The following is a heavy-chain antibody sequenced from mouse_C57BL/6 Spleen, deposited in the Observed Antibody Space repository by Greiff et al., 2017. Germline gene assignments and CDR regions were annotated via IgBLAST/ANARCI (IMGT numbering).Heavy chain of an antibody. D-gene: IGHD2-3*01. CDR2: IHPNSGST. CDR3: ARSMGSGEAMDY. Sequence: QVQLQQPGAELVKPGASVKLSCKASGYTFTSYWMHWVKQRPGQGLEWIGMIHPNSGSTNYNEKFKSKATLTVDKSSSTAYMQLSSLTSEDSAVYYCARSMGSGEAMDYWGQGTSVTVSS. CDR1: GYTFTSYW. V-gene: IGHV1-64*01. J-gene: IGHJ4*01.